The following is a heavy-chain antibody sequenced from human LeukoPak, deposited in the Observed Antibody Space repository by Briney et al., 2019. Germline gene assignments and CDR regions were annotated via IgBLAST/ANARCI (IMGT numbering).Heavy chain of an antibody. CDR1: GYTFTSYY. Sequence: ASVKVSCKASGYTFTSYYMHWVRQSPGQGLEWMGIVNPSGGSTSYAQKFQGRVTMTTDTSTSTAYMELRSLRSDDTAVYYCARDRQTIFGVVIKDAFDIWGQGTMVTVSS. J-gene: IGHJ3*02. D-gene: IGHD3-3*01. CDR3: ARDRQTIFGVVIKDAFDI. CDR2: VNPSGGST. V-gene: IGHV1-46*01.